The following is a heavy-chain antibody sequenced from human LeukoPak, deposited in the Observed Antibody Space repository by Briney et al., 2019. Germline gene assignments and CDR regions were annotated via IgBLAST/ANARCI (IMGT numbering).Heavy chain of an antibody. Sequence: GASVKVSCKASGYTFTSYGISWVRQAPGQGLEWMGWISAYNGNTNYAQKFQGRATITADKSTSTAYMELSSLRSEDTAVYYCARSLPDPRRITVIAAAGTWWFDPWGQGTLVTVSS. CDR1: GYTFTSYG. CDR2: ISAYNGNT. J-gene: IGHJ5*02. V-gene: IGHV1-18*01. CDR3: ARSLPDPRRITVIAAAGTWWFDP. D-gene: IGHD6-13*01.